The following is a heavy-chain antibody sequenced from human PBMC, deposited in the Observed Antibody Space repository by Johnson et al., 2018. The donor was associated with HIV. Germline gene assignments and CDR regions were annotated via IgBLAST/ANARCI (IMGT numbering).Heavy chain of an antibody. Sequence: QVQLVESGGGVVQPGGSLRLSCATSGFTFSNYAMHWVRQAPGKGLEWVAYIRYDGSTQSYADSVKGRFSISRDNSKNTLYMEINSLRAEDTALYYCARGYILTGYSGAFDMWGQGTMVTVSS. D-gene: IGHD3-9*01. CDR2: IRYDGSTQ. CDR3: ARGYILTGYSGAFDM. V-gene: IGHV3-30*02. CDR1: GFTFSNYA. J-gene: IGHJ3*02.